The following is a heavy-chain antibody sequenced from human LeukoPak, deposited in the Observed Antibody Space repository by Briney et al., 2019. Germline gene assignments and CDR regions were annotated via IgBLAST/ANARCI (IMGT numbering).Heavy chain of an antibody. Sequence: SVKVSRKASGGTFSNYGIIWVRQAPGQGLEWMGGIIPIFGKANYAQKFQGRVTITADESTSTAYMELSSLRSEDTAVYYCARSRRVRYCSNISCYAGFFEYWGQGTLVTVSS. D-gene: IGHD2-2*01. J-gene: IGHJ4*02. V-gene: IGHV1-69*13. CDR2: IIPIFGKA. CDR1: GGTFSNYG. CDR3: ARSRRVRYCSNISCYAGFFEY.